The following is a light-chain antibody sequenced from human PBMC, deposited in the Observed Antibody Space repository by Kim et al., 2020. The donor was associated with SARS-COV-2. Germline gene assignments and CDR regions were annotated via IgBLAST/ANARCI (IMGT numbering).Light chain of an antibody. Sequence: QTCPISGSATSPHIGHNYVSSSQHPPRTAPQLLISNNNTRPSGIPARFSGSKSGTSATLDITGLQTGDEADYYCGTWDSSLSGNVFGTGTKVTVL. J-gene: IGLJ1*01. V-gene: IGLV1-51*01. CDR2: NNN. CDR1: SPHIGHNY. CDR3: GTWDSSLSGNV.